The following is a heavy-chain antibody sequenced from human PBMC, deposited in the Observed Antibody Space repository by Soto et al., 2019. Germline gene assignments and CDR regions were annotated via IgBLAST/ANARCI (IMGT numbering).Heavy chain of an antibody. J-gene: IGHJ3*02. V-gene: IGHV4-39*01. CDR3: ASPATQVGALVAAFDI. D-gene: IGHD1-26*01. CDR2: IYYSGST. Sequence: KPSETLSLTCTVSGGSISSSSYYWGWIRQPPGKGLEWIGSIYYSGSTYYNPSLKSRVTISVDTSKNQFSLKLSSVPAADTAVYYCASPATQVGALVAAFDIWGQGTMVTVSS. CDR1: GGSISSSSYY.